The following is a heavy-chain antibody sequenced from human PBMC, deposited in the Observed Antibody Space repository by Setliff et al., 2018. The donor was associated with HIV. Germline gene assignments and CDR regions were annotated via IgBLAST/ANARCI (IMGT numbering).Heavy chain of an antibody. V-gene: IGHV4-39*01. CDR1: GGSMNSSSYY. D-gene: IGHD3-3*01. CDR3: SRSDFWVGYTALYNWFDP. J-gene: IGHJ5*02. CDR2: IYYSGKT. Sequence: SETLSLTCTVSGGSMNSSSYYWGWIRQPPGKGLEWLGSIYYSGKTYDNPSLKSRVTLSVDTSKNQFLLKLNSVTAADTAVYYCSRSDFWVGYTALYNWFDPWGQGTLVTVSS.